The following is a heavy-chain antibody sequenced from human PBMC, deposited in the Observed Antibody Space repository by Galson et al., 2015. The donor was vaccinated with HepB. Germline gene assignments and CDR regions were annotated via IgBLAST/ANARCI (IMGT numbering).Heavy chain of an antibody. V-gene: IGHV1-69*04. D-gene: IGHD1-14*01. CDR3: ATAASLKTGDYYDH. J-gene: IGHJ4*02. CDR1: AGAFDSYV. CDR2: IIPMIDKA. Sequence: SVKVSCKASAGAFDSYVLAWVRQAPGQGLEWMGRIIPMIDKAHYAKNLQGRVTITADRSTSTTFMELRSLTSGDTAVYYCATAASLKTGDYYDHCGQGTLVTVSS.